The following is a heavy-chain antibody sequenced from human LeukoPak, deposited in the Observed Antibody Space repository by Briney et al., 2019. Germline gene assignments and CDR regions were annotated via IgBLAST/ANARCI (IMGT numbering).Heavy chain of an antibody. D-gene: IGHD3-3*01. CDR2: IYYSGST. CDR3: ARAAPPWIFGVVIVNWFDP. Sequence: SETLSLTCTVSGGSISSYYWSWIRQPPGKGLEWIGSIYYSGSTYYNPSLKSRVTISVDTSKNQFSLKLSSVTAADTAVYYCARAAPPWIFGVVIVNWFDPWGQGTLVTVSS. J-gene: IGHJ5*02. V-gene: IGHV4-39*07. CDR1: GGSISSYY.